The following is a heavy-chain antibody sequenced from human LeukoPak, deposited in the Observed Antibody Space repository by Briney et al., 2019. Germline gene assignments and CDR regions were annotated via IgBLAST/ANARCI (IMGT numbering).Heavy chain of an antibody. CDR2: INQGGSVK. V-gene: IGHV3-7*01. CDR3: ARFGYSGWNLEY. J-gene: IGHJ4*02. D-gene: IGHD5-12*01. CDR1: GFNFRDFW. Sequence: GGSLRLSCAASGFNFRDFWMTWVRQAPGKGLEWVANINQGGSVKYYVDSVKGRFTISRDDAESSLYVQMNSLRDEDTAVYYCARFGYSGWNLEYWGQGTLVTVSS.